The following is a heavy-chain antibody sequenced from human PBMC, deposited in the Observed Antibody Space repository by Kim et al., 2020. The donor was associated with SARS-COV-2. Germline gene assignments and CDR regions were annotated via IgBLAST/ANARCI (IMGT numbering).Heavy chain of an antibody. CDR3: ARGLQLWSHYQPHYFDY. CDR1: GGSISSSSYY. V-gene: IGHV4-39*01. Sequence: SETLSLTCTVSGGSISSSSYYWGWIRQPPGKGLEWIGSIYYSGSTYYNPSLKSRVTISVDTSKNQFSLKLSSVTAADTAVYYCARGLQLWSHYQPHYFDYWGQGTLVTVSS. CDR2: IYYSGST. J-gene: IGHJ4*02. D-gene: IGHD5-18*01.